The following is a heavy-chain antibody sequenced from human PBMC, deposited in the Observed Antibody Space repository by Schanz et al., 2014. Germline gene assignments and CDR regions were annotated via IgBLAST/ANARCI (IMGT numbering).Heavy chain of an antibody. CDR2: IWYDGNNK. J-gene: IGHJ6*02. D-gene: IGHD1-7*01. CDR1: GFTFDDYA. Sequence: VQLVESGGGLVQPGRSLRLSCAASGFTFDDYAMHWVRQAPGKGLEWVAVIWYDGNNKFYADSVKGRFIISRDNSKNTVYLQMNSLRAEDTAVYFCASLIGTTSAHFYGMDVWGQGTTVTVSS. CDR3: ASLIGTTSAHFYGMDV. V-gene: IGHV3-33*08.